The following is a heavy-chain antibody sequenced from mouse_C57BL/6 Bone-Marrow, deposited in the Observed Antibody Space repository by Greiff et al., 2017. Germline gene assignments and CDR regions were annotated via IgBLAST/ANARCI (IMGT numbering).Heavy chain of an antibody. J-gene: IGHJ4*01. CDR3: ARTGDLLWLRRRDYAMDY. V-gene: IGHV2-9-1*01. Sequence: VQLVESGPGLVAPSQSLSITCTVSGFSFTSYAISWVRQPPGKGLEWLGVIWTGGGTNYNSALKSRLSISKDNSKSQVFLKMNSLQTDDTARYYCARTGDLLWLRRRDYAMDYWGQGTSVTVSS. D-gene: IGHD2-2*01. CDR1: GFSFTSYA. CDR2: IWTGGGT.